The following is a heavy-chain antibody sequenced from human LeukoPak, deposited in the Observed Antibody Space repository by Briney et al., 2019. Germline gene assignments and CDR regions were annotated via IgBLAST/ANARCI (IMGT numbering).Heavy chain of an antibody. Sequence: PSVTLSLTCTVSGGSISGYYWSWIRQPPGKGLEWIGYIYYPGSTNYNPSLKSRVTISVDTSKNQFSLKLSSVTAADTSVYYCARHSIAAAGTPYFDYWGQGTLVTVS. J-gene: IGHJ4*02. V-gene: IGHV4-59*08. CDR3: ARHSIAAAGTPYFDY. CDR2: IYYPGST. D-gene: IGHD6-13*01. CDR1: GGSISGYY.